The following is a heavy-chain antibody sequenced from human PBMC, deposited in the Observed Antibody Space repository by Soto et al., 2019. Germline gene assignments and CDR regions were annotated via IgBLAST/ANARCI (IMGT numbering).Heavy chain of an antibody. J-gene: IGHJ6*02. Sequence: QVQLVQSGAEEKKPGASVKVSCKASGYTFTSYAMHWVRQAPGQRLEWMGWINAGNGNTKYSQKFQGRVTITRDTSASTAYMELSSLRSEDTAVYYCARGHRIGELLSYYYGMDVWGQGTTVTVSS. CDR2: INAGNGNT. D-gene: IGHD3-10*01. V-gene: IGHV1-3*05. CDR1: GYTFTSYA. CDR3: ARGHRIGELLSYYYGMDV.